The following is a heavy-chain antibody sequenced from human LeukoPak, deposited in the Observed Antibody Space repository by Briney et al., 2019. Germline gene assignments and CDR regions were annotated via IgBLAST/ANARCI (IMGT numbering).Heavy chain of an antibody. V-gene: IGHV1-2*02. D-gene: IGHD3-3*01. CDR1: GYTFTGYY. CDR2: INPNSGGT. J-gene: IGHJ4*02. Sequence: ASVKVSCKASGYTFTGYYMHWVRQAPGQGLEWMGWINPNSGGTNYVQKFQGRVTMTRDTSISTAYMELSRLRSDDTAVYYCAVIWGGYPGFDYWGQGTLVTVSS. CDR3: AVIWGGYPGFDY.